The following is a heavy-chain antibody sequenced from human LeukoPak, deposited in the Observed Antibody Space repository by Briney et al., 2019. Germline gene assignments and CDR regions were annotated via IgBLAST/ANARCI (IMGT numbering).Heavy chain of an antibody. CDR1: GYTFTSYD. J-gene: IGHJ3*02. Sequence: ASVKVSCKASGYTFTSYDINWVRQATGQGLEWMGWMNPNSGNTGYAQKFQGRVTITRNTSISTAYMELSSLRSEDTAVYYCAREIEVFGGVWAFDIWGQGTMVTVSS. CDR3: AREIEVFGGVWAFDI. V-gene: IGHV1-8*03. CDR2: MNPNSGNT. D-gene: IGHD3-16*01.